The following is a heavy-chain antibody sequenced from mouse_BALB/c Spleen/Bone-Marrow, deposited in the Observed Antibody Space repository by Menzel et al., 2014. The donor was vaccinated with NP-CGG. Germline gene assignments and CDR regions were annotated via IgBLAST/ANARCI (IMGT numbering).Heavy chain of an antibody. CDR2: ISSGGGYT. D-gene: IGHD4-1*01. CDR3: TRQRNWDHYAMDY. Sequence: EVQLVESGGDLVKPGGSLKLSCAASGFTFSTYGMSWVRQTPGKRLEWVATISSGGGYTYYPDSVKGRFTISRDNANNTLYLQMSSLKSEDTAMYYCTRQRNWDHYAMDYWGQGTSVTVSS. J-gene: IGHJ4*01. CDR1: GFTFSTYG. V-gene: IGHV5-6*01.